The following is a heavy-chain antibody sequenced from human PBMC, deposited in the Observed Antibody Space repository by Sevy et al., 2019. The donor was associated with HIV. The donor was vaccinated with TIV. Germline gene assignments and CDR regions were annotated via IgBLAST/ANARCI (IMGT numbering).Heavy chain of an antibody. CDR3: ASRGYCGGGSCYSGPNDY. V-gene: IGHV3-48*02. D-gene: IGHD2-15*01. CDR2: ISSSSGTR. J-gene: IGHJ4*02. CDR1: GFTFSGYW. Sequence: GGSLRLSCAASGFTFSGYWMSWVRQAPGKGLEWVSYISSSSGTRYYADSVKGRFTISRDNAKNSLFLQMNSLRDEDTAVYYCASRGYCGGGSCYSGPNDYWGQGTLVTVSS.